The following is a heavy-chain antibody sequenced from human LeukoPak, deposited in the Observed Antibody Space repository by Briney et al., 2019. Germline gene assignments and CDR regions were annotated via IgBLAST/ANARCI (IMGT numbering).Heavy chain of an antibody. V-gene: IGHV1-2*02. Sequence: VASVKVSCKASGYTFTGYYMHWVRQAPGQGLEWMGWINPNSGDTKYAQKFQGRVTMTRDTSISTAYMELSRLRSDDTAVYYCATQRGSYLWGTDFDYWDQGTLVTVSS. J-gene: IGHJ4*02. D-gene: IGHD3-16*01. CDR2: INPNSGDT. CDR3: ATQRGSYLWGTDFDY. CDR1: GYTFTGYY.